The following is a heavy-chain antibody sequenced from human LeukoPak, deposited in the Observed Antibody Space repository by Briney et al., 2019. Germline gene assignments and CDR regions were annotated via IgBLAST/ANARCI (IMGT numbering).Heavy chain of an antibody. CDR1: GFTFSSYA. J-gene: IGHJ4*02. D-gene: IGHD3-22*01. Sequence: GGSLRLSCAASGFTFSSYAMSWVRQAPGKGLEGVLAISGSGGSTYYADSVKGRFIIYRDNSKNTLYLQMNSLRAEDTAVYYCAKDRDDSSGYYYVPGPFDYWGQGTLVTVSS. CDR3: AKDRDDSSGYYYVPGPFDY. V-gene: IGHV3-23*01. CDR2: ISGSGGST.